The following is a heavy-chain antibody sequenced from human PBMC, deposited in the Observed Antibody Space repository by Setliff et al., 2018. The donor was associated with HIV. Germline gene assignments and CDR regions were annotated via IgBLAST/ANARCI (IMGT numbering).Heavy chain of an antibody. D-gene: IGHD1-7*01. CDR1: GFTLSDHW. Sequence: PGESLKISCAASGFTLSDHWMHWVRQVPGKRLVWVSRTNNDGSITNCADFVKGRFTMSRDSAKNTLYLQMNSLRVEDTAVYYCVKWNYPNSWGQGALVTVSS. CDR2: TNNDGSIT. J-gene: IGHJ4*02. CDR3: VKWNYPNS. V-gene: IGHV3-74*01.